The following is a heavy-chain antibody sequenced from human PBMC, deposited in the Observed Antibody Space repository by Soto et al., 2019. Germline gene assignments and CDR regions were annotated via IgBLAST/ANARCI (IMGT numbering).Heavy chain of an antibody. D-gene: IGHD5-18*01. Sequence: QVQLQESGPGLVKPSETLSLTCTVSGGSISSYYWSWIRQPPGKGLGGIGYIYYSGSTTYNPSLKWRGTISVATSTHQFALTLRPVTDADKDVYYCARHPEQPHHPYYCYMDVWGKGTTVTVSS. J-gene: IGHJ6*03. CDR2: IYYSGST. CDR3: ARHPEQPHHPYYCYMDV. V-gene: IGHV4-59*08. CDR1: GGSISSYY.